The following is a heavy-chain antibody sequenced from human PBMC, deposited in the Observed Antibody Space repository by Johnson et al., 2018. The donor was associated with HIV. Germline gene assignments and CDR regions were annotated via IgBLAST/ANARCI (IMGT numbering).Heavy chain of an antibody. CDR2: ISNSGSSV. Sequence: QVQLVESGGGVVQPGRSLRLSCAASGFTFNDYYMSWIRQAPGKGLEWVSYISNSGSSVYYADSVKGRFTISRDNAKNSLYLQMNSLRAEDTAVYYCARASHSSGWYGRLGDAFDIWGQGTMVTVSS. D-gene: IGHD6-19*01. J-gene: IGHJ3*02. CDR3: ARASHSSGWYGRLGDAFDI. V-gene: IGHV3-11*04. CDR1: GFTFNDYY.